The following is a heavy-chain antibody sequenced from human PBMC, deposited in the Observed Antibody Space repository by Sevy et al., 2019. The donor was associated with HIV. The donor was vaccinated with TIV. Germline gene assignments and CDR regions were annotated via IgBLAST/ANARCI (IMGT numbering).Heavy chain of an antibody. CDR1: GFTFSSYW. V-gene: IGHV3-74*01. D-gene: IGHD5-12*01. Sequence: GGSLRLSCAASGFTFSSYWMHWVRQAPGKGLVWVSRINSDGSSTSYADSVKGRFTISRDNAKNTQYLQMNSLRAEDTAVYYCAREGAAWDGYNFLRLGYWGQGTLVTVSS. J-gene: IGHJ4*02. CDR3: AREGAAWDGYNFLRLGY. CDR2: INSDGSST.